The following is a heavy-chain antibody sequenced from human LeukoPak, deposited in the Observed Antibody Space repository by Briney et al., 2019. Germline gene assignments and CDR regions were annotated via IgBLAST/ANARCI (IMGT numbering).Heavy chain of an antibody. V-gene: IGHV4-34*01. CDR3: ARENHDIMTGPSGMDV. D-gene: IGHD3-9*01. CDR1: DASRSSYC. Sequence: SETLSLTCAVYDASRSSYCWSWIRQLPEQGLEWIREINHGVSTNKHPSLKSRVTISVDTSKNPSALTLSSGAAGDTAVHYCARENHDIMTGPSGMDVWGQGTRVTVSS. CDR2: INHGVST. J-gene: IGHJ6*02.